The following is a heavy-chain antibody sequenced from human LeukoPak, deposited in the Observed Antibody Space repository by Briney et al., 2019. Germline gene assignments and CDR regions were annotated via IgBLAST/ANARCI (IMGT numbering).Heavy chain of an antibody. CDR1: GFTFSTYW. J-gene: IGHJ4*02. CDR3: VRSAFHAGSGNYYDY. V-gene: IGHV3-74*03. Sequence: GGSLRLSCAASGFTFSTYWMHWVRQAPGKGLVWVSRIDNAGSITTYADSVKGRFTISRDNAENTLYLQMNSLRVEDTAVYYCVRSAFHAGSGNYYDYWGQGTLVTVSS. CDR2: IDNAGSIT. D-gene: IGHD3-22*01.